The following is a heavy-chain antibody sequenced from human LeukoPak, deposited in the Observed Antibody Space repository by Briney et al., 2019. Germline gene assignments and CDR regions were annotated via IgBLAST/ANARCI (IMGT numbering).Heavy chain of an antibody. Sequence: GGSLRLSCAASGFTFSSYAMHWVRQAPGKGLEWVAVISYDGSNKYYADSVKGRFTISRDNSKSTLYLQMNSLRAEDTAVYYCARDSGPAWYYWGQGTLVTVSS. D-gene: IGHD2-2*01. V-gene: IGHV3-30-3*01. CDR1: GFTFSSYA. J-gene: IGHJ4*02. CDR2: ISYDGSNK. CDR3: ARDSGPAWYY.